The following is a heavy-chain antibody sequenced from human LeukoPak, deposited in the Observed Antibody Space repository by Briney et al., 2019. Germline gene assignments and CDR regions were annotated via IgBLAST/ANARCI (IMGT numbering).Heavy chain of an antibody. V-gene: IGHV4-34*01. CDR1: GGSFSGYY. CDR3: ARSSYQLLFDY. Sequence: TSETLSLTCAVYGGSFSGYYWSWIRQPPGKGLEWIGEINHSGSTNYNPSLKSRVTISVDTSKNQFSLKLSSVTAADTAVYYCARSSYQLLFDYWGQGTLVTVSS. CDR2: INHSGST. D-gene: IGHD2-2*01. J-gene: IGHJ4*02.